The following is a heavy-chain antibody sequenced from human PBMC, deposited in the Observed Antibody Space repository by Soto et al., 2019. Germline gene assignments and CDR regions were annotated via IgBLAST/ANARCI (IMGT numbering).Heavy chain of an antibody. Sequence: GGSLRLSCAASGFTFSSYGMHWVRQAPGKGLEWVAVISYDGSNKYYADSVKGRFTISRDNSKNTLYLQMNSLRAEDTAVYYCAKEFGELSYYYYGMDVWGQGTTVTVSS. J-gene: IGHJ6*02. CDR2: ISYDGSNK. CDR3: AKEFGELSYYYYGMDV. V-gene: IGHV3-30*18. CDR1: GFTFSSYG. D-gene: IGHD3-10*01.